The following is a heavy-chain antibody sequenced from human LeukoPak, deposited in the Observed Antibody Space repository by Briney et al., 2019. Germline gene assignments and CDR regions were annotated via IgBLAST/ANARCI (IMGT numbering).Heavy chain of an antibody. CDR1: AYTFTSYA. CDR3: ARDLAGIVGVTAWFDP. J-gene: IGHJ5*02. CDR2: ISVYNGNT. D-gene: IGHD1-26*01. V-gene: IGHV1-18*01. Sequence: ASVKVSCKASAYTFTSYAISWMRQAPGQGLEWTGWISVYNGNTNYAQKLQGRVTMTTDTPTNTAYMELRSLRFDDTAVYYCARDLAGIVGVTAWFDPWGQGTLVTVSS.